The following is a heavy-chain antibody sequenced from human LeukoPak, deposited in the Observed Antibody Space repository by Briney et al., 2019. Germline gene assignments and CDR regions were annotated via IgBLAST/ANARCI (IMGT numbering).Heavy chain of an antibody. CDR2: ISYDGSNK. CDR1: GFTFSSYA. D-gene: IGHD3-22*01. CDR3: ARGAYYYDSSGYYTY. Sequence: GGSLRLSWAASGFTFSSYAMHWVRQAPGKGLEWVAVISYDGSNKYYADFVKGRFTISRDNSKNTLYLQMDSLRVEDTAVYYCARGAYYYDSSGYYTYWGQATIVTVSS. J-gene: IGHJ4*02. V-gene: IGHV3-30-3*01.